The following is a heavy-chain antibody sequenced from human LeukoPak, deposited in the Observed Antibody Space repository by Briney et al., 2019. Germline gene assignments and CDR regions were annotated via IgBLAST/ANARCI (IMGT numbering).Heavy chain of an antibody. D-gene: IGHD3-22*01. CDR1: GGSISSGAYY. V-gene: IGHV4-31*03. CDR3: ARSDNYDSSGYPSANFDY. CDR2: IYYSGST. Sequence: SETLSLTCSVSGGSISSGAYYWSWIRQHPGKGLEWIGCIYYSGSTYYNPSLRSRVTISLDTSKNQFSLKLSSVTAADTAVYYCARSDNYDSSGYPSANFDYWGQGTLVTVSS. J-gene: IGHJ4*02.